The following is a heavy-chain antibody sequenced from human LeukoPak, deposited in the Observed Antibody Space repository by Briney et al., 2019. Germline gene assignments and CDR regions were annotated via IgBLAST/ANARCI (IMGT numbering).Heavy chain of an antibody. CDR3: ARGAGITGTNWVRLDYFDF. V-gene: IGHV1-2*06. J-gene: IGHJ4*02. D-gene: IGHD1-7*01. CDR1: GYAFIGYD. Sequence: ASVKVSCKTSGYAFIGYDIYWVRQAPGQGREWMGRINPNSGDTNYAQKFQARVTMTRDKSINTAYMGLTSLTSDDRAVYYCARGAGITGTNWVRLDYFDFWGQGTLVAVSS. CDR2: INPNSGDT.